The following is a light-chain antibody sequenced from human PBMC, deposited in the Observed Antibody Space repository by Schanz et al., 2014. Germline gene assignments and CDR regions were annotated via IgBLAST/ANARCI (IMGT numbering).Light chain of an antibody. CDR3: QQYNDWPLT. J-gene: IGKJ4*01. CDR1: QSVGST. Sequence: EIVMTQSPATLSVSPGERATLSCRASQSVGSTLAWYQHKPGQAPRLLIYGASTRATGIPARFSGSGSGTEFTLTISSLQSEDFAVYYCQQYNDWPLTFGGGTKVEIK. V-gene: IGKV3-15*01. CDR2: GAS.